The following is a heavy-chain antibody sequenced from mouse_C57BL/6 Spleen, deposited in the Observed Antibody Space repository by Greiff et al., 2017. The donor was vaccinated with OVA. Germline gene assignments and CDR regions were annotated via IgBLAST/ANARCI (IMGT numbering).Heavy chain of an antibody. V-gene: IGHV1-7*01. Sequence: QVQLKESGAELAKPGASVKLSCKASGYTFTSYWMHWVKQRPGQGLEWIGYINPSSGYTKYNQKFKDKATLTADKSSSTAYMQLSSLTYEDSAVYYCARSDGSRNYAMDYWGQGTSVTVSS. CDR3: ARSDGSRNYAMDY. D-gene: IGHD1-1*01. CDR1: GYTFTSYW. J-gene: IGHJ4*01. CDR2: INPSSGYT.